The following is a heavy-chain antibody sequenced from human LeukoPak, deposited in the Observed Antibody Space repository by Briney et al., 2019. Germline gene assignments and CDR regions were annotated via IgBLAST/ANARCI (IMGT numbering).Heavy chain of an antibody. V-gene: IGHV4-38-2*01. CDR1: GYSISSGYY. Sequence: SETLSPTCAVSGYSISSGYYWGWIRQPPGKGLEWIGSIYHSGSTYYNPSLKSRVTISVDTSKNQFSLKLSSVTAADTAVYYCARLQWGSSSPFDYWGQGTLVTVSS. CDR3: ARLQWGSSSPFDY. CDR2: IYHSGST. D-gene: IGHD6-13*01. J-gene: IGHJ4*02.